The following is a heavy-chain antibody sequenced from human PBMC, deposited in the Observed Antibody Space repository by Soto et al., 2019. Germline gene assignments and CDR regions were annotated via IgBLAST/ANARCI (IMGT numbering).Heavy chain of an antibody. CDR3: ARDPASSMDV. J-gene: IGHJ6*02. CDR1: GYTFSSHG. CDR2: ICYDGSKK. D-gene: IGHD6-25*01. Sequence: QVQLVESGGGVVQPGTSLRLSCAASGYTFSSHGMHWVRQAPGKGLEWVAVICYDGSKKYYAGSVKGRFSISRDDSKNTLYLEMNNLRAEDTAMYYCARDPASSMDVWGQGTTVIVSS. V-gene: IGHV3-33*01.